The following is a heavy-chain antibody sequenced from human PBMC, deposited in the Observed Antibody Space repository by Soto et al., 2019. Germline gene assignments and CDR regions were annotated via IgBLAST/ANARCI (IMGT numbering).Heavy chain of an antibody. CDR2: INPSGGST. CDR1: GYTFTSYY. V-gene: IGHV1-46*01. Sequence: ASVKVSCKASGYTFTSYYMHWVRQAPGQGLEWMGIINPSGGSTSYAQNFQGRVTMTTDTSTSTAYMELRSLRSDDTAVYYCARDQSYGGAFDYWGQGTLVTV. D-gene: IGHD2-21*01. CDR3: ARDQSYGGAFDY. J-gene: IGHJ4*02.